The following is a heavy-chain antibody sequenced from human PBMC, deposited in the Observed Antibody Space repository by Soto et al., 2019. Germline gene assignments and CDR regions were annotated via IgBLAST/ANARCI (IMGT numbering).Heavy chain of an antibody. V-gene: IGHV4-4*07. CDR1: GRSMSGYY. CDR2: IYTSGTT. J-gene: IGHJ4*02. CDR3: ARGPRRRGYYGDLSSPSGYFDY. D-gene: IGHD4-17*01. Sequence: SETLSLTCTVSGRSMSGYYWSWIRQPAGERLEWIGRIYTSGTTDFNPSLKGRVTISVDTSKNQFSLKLSSVTAADTAVYYCARGPRRRGYYGDLSSPSGYFDYWGQGTLVTVSS.